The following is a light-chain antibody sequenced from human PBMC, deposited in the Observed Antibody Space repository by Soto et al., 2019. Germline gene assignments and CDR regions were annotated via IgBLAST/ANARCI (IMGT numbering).Light chain of an antibody. CDR3: QTWGSGIVV. V-gene: IGLV4-69*01. Sequence: QSVLTQSPSASASLGASVKLTCTLSSGHSNYAIAWHQQQSEKGPRYLMKLNSDGSHRKGDVIPDRFSGSSSGAERYLTISSLQSEDEADYYCQTWGSGIVVFGGGTKVTVL. J-gene: IGLJ2*01. CDR1: SGHSNYA. CDR2: LNSDGSH.